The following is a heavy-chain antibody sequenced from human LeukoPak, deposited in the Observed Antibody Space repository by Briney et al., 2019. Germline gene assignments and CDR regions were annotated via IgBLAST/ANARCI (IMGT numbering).Heavy chain of an antibody. Sequence: QPGGSLRLSCAASGFTFSSYEMNWVRQAPGKGLEWVSYISSSGSTIYYADSVKGRFTISRDNAKNSLYLQMNSLRAEDTAVYYCARDDDILTGSTAFDYWGQGTLVTVSS. CDR3: ARDDDILTGSTAFDY. D-gene: IGHD3-9*01. J-gene: IGHJ4*02. V-gene: IGHV3-48*03. CDR2: ISSSGSTI. CDR1: GFTFSSYE.